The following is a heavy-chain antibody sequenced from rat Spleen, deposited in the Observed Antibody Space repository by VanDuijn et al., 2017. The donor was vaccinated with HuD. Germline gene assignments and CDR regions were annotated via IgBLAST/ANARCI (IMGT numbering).Heavy chain of an antibody. CDR1: GFSFSDYY. CDR2: ITYDGSNT. CDR3: ARGYYFDY. Sequence: EVQLVESDGDLVQPGRSLKLSCAASGFSFSDYYMAWVRQAPTKGLEWVATITYDGSNTFYRDSVKGRFTISRDNAKRTLYLQMYSLRSEDTATYYCARGYYFDYWGQGVMVTVSS. V-gene: IGHV5-29*01. J-gene: IGHJ2*01.